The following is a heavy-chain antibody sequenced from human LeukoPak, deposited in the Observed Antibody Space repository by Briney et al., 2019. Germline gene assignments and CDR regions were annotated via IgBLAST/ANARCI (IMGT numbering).Heavy chain of an antibody. CDR1: GGTFSSYA. V-gene: IGHV1-69*06. CDR2: IIPIFGTA. D-gene: IGHD2-2*01. CDR3: AREDVVVPAATHRWFDP. J-gene: IGHJ5*02. Sequence: SVKVSCKASGGTFSSYAISWVRQAPGQGLEWMGGIIPIFGTANYAQKFQGRVTIAADKSTSTAYMELSSLRSEDTAVYYCAREDVVVPAATHRWFDPWGQGTLVTVSS.